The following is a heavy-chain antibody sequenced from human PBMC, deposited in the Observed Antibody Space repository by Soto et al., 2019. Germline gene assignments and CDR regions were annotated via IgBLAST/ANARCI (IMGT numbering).Heavy chain of an antibody. Sequence: PGGSLRLSCAASGFTVSSNYMSWVRQAPGKGLEWVSVIYSGGSTYYADSVKGRFTISRDNSKNTLYLQMNSLRAEDTAVYYCARDRYDFWSGYYPHYGMDVWGQGTTVTVSS. V-gene: IGHV3-53*01. CDR2: IYSGGST. CDR3: ARDRYDFWSGYYPHYGMDV. CDR1: GFTVSSNY. J-gene: IGHJ6*02. D-gene: IGHD3-3*01.